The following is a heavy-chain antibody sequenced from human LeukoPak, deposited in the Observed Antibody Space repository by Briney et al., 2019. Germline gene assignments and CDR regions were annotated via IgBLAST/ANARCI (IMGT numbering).Heavy chain of an antibody. D-gene: IGHD2-2*01. CDR3: ARGYCSSTSCYLSDYYYYYYGMDV. V-gene: IGHV3-64*01. Sequence: GGSLRLSCAVSGLTFSNFKMNWVRQAPGKGLEYVSAISSNGGSTYYANSVKGRFTISRDNSKNTLYPQMGSLRAEDMAVYYCARGYCSSTSCYLSDYYYYYYGMDVWGQGTTVTVSS. CDR1: GLTFSNFK. J-gene: IGHJ6*02. CDR2: ISSNGGST.